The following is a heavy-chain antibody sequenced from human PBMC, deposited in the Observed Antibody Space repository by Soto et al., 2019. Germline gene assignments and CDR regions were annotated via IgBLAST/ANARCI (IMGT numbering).Heavy chain of an antibody. CDR3: ARARRDYYDSSGYDWFFDY. CDR2: IYYTGNT. D-gene: IGHD3-22*01. J-gene: IGHJ4*02. CDR1: GGSISSGDYY. V-gene: IGHV4-30-4*01. Sequence: QVQLQGSGPGLVKPSQTLSLTCSVSGGSISSGDYYWSWIRQPPGKGLEWIGSIYYTGNTYYNPPLSSRVAISVDTSKNQFSLKLNSVTGADTAVYYCARARRDYYDSSGYDWFFDYWGQGTLVSVSS.